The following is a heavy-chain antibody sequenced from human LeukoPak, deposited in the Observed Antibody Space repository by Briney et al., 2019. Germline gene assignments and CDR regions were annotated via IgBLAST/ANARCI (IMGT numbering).Heavy chain of an antibody. CDR3: ARWGLTNYYYYYGMDV. D-gene: IGHD3-16*01. J-gene: IGHJ6*04. V-gene: IGHV1-18*04. CDR2: ISAYNGNT. CDR1: GYTFTSYG. Sequence: ASVKVSCKASGYTFTSYGISWVRQAPGQGVEGRGGISAYNGNTNYAQKLQGRVTMTTDTSTSTAYMELRSLRSDDTAVYYCARWGLTNYYYYYGMDVWGKGTTVTVSS.